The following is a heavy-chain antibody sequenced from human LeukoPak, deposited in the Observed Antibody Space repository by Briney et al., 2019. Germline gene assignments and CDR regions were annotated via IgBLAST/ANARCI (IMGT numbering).Heavy chain of an antibody. CDR3: TRTAYCTNGVCYFTGYDH. CDR1: GYTFTTHH. J-gene: IGHJ4*02. CDR2: INPNSGST. V-gene: IGHV1-8*03. Sequence: ASVKVSCKASGYTFTTHHINWVRQATGQGLEWMGYINPNSGSTGYTKRFQGRVTFTRCTSTSTVYMEMSSLTSEDTAVYYCTRTAYCTNGVCYFTGYDHWGQGTLVTVSS. D-gene: IGHD2-8*01.